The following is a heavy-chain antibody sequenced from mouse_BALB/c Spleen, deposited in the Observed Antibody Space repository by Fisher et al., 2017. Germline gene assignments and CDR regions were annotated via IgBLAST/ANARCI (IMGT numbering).Heavy chain of an antibody. V-gene: IGHV1-63*01. Sequence: KLKGKATLTADKSSSTAYMQLSSLTSEDSAVYYCARGFTTATIYAMDYWGQGTSVTVSS. D-gene: IGHD1-2*01. CDR3: ARGFTTATIYAMDY. J-gene: IGHJ4*01.